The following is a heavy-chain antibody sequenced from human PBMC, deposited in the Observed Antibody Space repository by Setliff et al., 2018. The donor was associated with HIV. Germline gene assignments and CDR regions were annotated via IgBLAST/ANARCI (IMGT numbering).Heavy chain of an antibody. J-gene: IGHJ4*02. CDR3: ARLYRYGQAFDY. D-gene: IGHD1-26*01. V-gene: IGHV4-28*01. CDR1: GDSISTSNW. Sequence: SETLSLTCTVSGDSISTSNWWGWIRQPPGEGLEWIGYIANNGDTNYNPSLKSRVSIFLDTSNNQVNLDLHSVTAADTAIYFCARLYRYGQAFDYWGQGTLVTVSS. CDR2: IANNGDT.